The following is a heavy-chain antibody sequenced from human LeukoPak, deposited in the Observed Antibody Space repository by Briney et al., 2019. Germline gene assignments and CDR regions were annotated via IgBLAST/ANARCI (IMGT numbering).Heavy chain of an antibody. CDR1: GGFFSGYY. D-gene: IGHD6-6*01. Sequence: SETLSLTCAVYGGFFSGYYWSWIRQPPGKGLEWIGEINHSGSTNYNPSLKSRVTISVDTSKNQFSLKLSSVTAADTAVYYCARHRGFVSDYWGQGTLVTVSS. CDR2: INHSGST. CDR3: ARHRGFVSDY. J-gene: IGHJ4*02. V-gene: IGHV4-34*01.